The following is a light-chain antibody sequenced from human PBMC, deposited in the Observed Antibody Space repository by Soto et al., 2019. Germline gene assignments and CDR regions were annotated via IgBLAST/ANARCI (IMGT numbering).Light chain of an antibody. CDR3: QQYGSTIT. Sequence: EIVLTQSPGTLSLSPGERATLSCRASQSVSSSYLAWYQQKPGQAPRLLIDGASSRATGIPGRFSGSGSGTDFTLTISRLEPEDFAVYYCQQYGSTITFGQGTRLEIK. J-gene: IGKJ5*01. CDR1: QSVSSSY. V-gene: IGKV3-20*01. CDR2: GAS.